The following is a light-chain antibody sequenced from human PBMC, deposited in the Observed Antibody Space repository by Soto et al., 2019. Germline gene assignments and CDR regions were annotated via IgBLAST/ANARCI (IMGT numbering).Light chain of an antibody. CDR3: QQRSNWSRVT. CDR2: DAS. CDR1: QSVSSY. V-gene: IGKV3-11*01. Sequence: ILLTQSPATLSLSPGEIATLSCRSIQSVSSYLAWYQQKPGQAPRLLIYDASNRATGIPARFSGSGSGKGFTLTISSLEPEDFAVYYCQQRSNWSRVTFGPGTKVDIK. J-gene: IGKJ3*01.